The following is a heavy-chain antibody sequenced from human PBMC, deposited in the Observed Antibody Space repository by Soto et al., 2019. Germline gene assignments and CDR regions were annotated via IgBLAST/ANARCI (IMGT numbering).Heavy chain of an antibody. V-gene: IGHV4-39*07. CDR3: AAGGGLPRYY. Sequence: SETLSLTCTVSGGSISSSSYYWGWIRQPPGKGLEWIGSIFYSGSTYYNPSLKSRVTISVDTSKNQFSLKLSSVTAADTAVYYCAAGGGLPRYYWGQGTLVTVS. CDR1: GGSISSSSYY. CDR2: IFYSGST. D-gene: IGHD5-12*01. J-gene: IGHJ4*02.